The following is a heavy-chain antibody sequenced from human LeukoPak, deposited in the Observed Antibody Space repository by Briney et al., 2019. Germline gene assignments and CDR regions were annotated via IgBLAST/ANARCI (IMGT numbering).Heavy chain of an antibody. Sequence: PSETLSLTCTVSGFSISSYYWSWIRQAPGKGLEGMGYIYYSSITNYNPSLKSRVTISVDTSKTQYSLKLSSVTAADTAVYYCARGSIVGATPFDYWGQGTLVTVSS. CDR1: GFSISSYY. CDR3: ARGSIVGATPFDY. CDR2: IYYSSIT. V-gene: IGHV4-59*12. J-gene: IGHJ4*02. D-gene: IGHD1-26*01.